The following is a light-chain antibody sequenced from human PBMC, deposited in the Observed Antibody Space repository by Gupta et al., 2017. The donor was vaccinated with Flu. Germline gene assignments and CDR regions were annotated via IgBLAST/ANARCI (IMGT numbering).Light chain of an antibody. CDR1: SSNIGSNY. Sequence: QSVLTQPPSASGTPGQRVTISCSGSSSNIGSNYVYWYQQFPGTAPKLLIYRDHQRPSRVPDRFSGSKSGASASLAISGLRSEDEAEYYCAVWDDSMIGLIGGGTKLTVL. J-gene: IGLJ2*01. V-gene: IGLV1-47*01. CDR2: RDH. CDR3: AVWDDSMIGL.